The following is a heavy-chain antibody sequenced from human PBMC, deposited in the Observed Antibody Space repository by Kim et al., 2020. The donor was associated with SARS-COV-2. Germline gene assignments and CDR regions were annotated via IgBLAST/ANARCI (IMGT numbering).Heavy chain of an antibody. D-gene: IGHD1-1*01. CDR1: SDSMSSYY. Sequence: SETLSLTCTVSSDSMSSYYWSWIRQLPGKGLEWIGYIFYSGSTNYNPSLKSRVTISWDTSRNQFSLDLTSVIDADTAVYYYARSEGRASWPQLDYWGQG. V-gene: IGHV4-59*01. CDR2: IFYSGST. J-gene: IGHJ4*02. CDR3: ARSEGRASWPQLDY.